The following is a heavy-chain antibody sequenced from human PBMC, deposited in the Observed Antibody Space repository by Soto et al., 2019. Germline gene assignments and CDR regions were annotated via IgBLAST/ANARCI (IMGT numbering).Heavy chain of an antibody. Sequence: EVQLLESGGGLVQPGGSLRLSCAASGFTFSSYAMSWVRQAPGKGLEWVSAISGSGGSTYYADSVKGRFTISRDNSKNTLYLQMHNLNAEDTAVYYCAKDGIIVQMVYAIPHDAFDIWGQGTMVTVSS. V-gene: IGHV3-23*01. J-gene: IGHJ3*02. CDR3: AKDGIIVQMVYAIPHDAFDI. CDR2: ISGSGGST. CDR1: GFTFSSYA. D-gene: IGHD2-8*01.